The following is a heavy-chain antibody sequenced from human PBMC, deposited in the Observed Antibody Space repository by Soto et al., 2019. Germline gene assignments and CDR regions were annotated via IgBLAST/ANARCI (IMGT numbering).Heavy chain of an antibody. CDR1: GFTFSSYG. CDR3: AIYSSGWYPLDY. D-gene: IGHD6-19*01. V-gene: IGHV3-30*03. J-gene: IGHJ4*02. CDR2: ISYDGSNK. Sequence: QVQLVESGGGVVQPGRSLRLSCAASGFTFSSYGMHWVRQAPGKGLEWVAVISYDGSNKYYADSVKGRFTISRDNSKNTLYLQMNSLRAEDTAVYYRAIYSSGWYPLDYWGQGTLVTVSS.